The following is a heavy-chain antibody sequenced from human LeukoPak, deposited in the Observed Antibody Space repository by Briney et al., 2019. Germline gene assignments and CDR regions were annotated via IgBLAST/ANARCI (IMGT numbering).Heavy chain of an antibody. CDR2: IYTSGST. J-gene: IGHJ4*02. V-gene: IGHV4-61*02. Sequence: PSQTLSLTCTVSGGSISSGSYYWSWIRQPAGKGLEWIGRIYTSGSTNYNPSLKSRVTISVDTSKNQFSLKLSSVTAADTAVYYCARRVVSYGSSGYYYLGPLDYRGQGTLVTVSS. CDR3: ARRVVSYGSSGYYYLGPLDY. D-gene: IGHD3-22*01. CDR1: GGSISSGSYY.